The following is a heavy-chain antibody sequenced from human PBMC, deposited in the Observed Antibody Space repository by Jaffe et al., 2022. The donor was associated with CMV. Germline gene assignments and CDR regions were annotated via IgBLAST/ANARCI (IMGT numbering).Heavy chain of an antibody. D-gene: IGHD2-8*01. CDR2: IYPGDSDT. CDR1: GYSFTSYW. J-gene: IGHJ4*02. Sequence: EVQLVQSGAEVKKPGESLKISCKGSGYSFTSYWIGWVRQMPGKGLEWMGIIYPGDSDTRYSPSFQGQVTISADKSISTAYLQWSSLKASDTAMYYCARYGEDIVLMVYPTRERTAGGEYYFDYWGQGTLVTVSS. V-gene: IGHV5-51*01. CDR3: ARYGEDIVLMVYPTRERTAGGEYYFDY.